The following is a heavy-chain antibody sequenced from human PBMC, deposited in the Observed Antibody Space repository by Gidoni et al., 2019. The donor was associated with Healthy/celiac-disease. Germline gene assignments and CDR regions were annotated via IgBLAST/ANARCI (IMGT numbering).Heavy chain of an antibody. D-gene: IGHD3-16*02. J-gene: IGHJ4*02. V-gene: IGHV3-23*01. CDR2: ISGSGGST. CDR3: AKDLVVSSRLGELSLFDY. Sequence: ISGSGGSTYYADSVKGRFTISRDNSKNTLYLQMNSLRAEDTAVYYCAKDLVVSSRLGELSLFDYWGQGTLVTVSS.